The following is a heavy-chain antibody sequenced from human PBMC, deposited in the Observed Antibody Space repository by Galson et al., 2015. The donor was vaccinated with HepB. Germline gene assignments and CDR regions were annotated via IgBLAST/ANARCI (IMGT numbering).Heavy chain of an antibody. D-gene: IGHD6-19*01. CDR3: ARDLVAVAGTALDAFDI. Sequence: SLRLSCVASGFTFSNFAMTWVRQAPGKGLEWVSGISAGGDTAYYADSVKGRFTISRDNAKNSLYLQKNSLRAEDTAVYYCARDLVAVAGTALDAFDIWGQGTMVTVSS. V-gene: IGHV3-23*01. J-gene: IGHJ3*02. CDR1: GFTFSNFA. CDR2: ISAGGDTA.